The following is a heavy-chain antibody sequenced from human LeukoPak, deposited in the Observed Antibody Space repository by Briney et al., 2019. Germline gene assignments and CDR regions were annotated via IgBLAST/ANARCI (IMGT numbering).Heavy chain of an antibody. V-gene: IGHV5-51*01. J-gene: IGHJ6*02. Sequence: GESLKISCKGSGYSFTSYWIGWVRQMPGKGLEWMGIIYPGDSDTRYSPSFQGQVTISADKSISTAYLQWSSLKASDTAMYYCARSARGRRGYYYGMDVWGQGTTVTVSS. D-gene: IGHD3-10*01. CDR3: ARSARGRRGYYYGMDV. CDR2: IYPGDSDT. CDR1: GYSFTSYW.